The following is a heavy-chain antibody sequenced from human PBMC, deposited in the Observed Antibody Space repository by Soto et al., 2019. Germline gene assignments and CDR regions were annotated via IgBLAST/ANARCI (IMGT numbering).Heavy chain of an antibody. V-gene: IGHV4-39*01. CDR1: GGSISSSSYY. Sequence: SETLSLTCTVSGGSISSSSYYWGWIRQPPGKGLEWIGSIYYSGSTYYNPSLKSRVTISVDTSKNQFSLKLSSVTAADTAVYYCAKTYYDYVWGSYRPDAFDIWGQGTMVTVS. CDR3: AKTYYDYVWGSYRPDAFDI. D-gene: IGHD3-16*02. CDR2: IYYSGST. J-gene: IGHJ3*02.